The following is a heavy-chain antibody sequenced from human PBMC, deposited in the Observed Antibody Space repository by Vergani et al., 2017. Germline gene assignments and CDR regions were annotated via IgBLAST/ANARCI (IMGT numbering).Heavy chain of an antibody. CDR1: GFTFSSYA. CDR3: ARDRFVQWHGTGGFVP. CDR2: TSYDGSNK. J-gene: IGHJ5*02. Sequence: QVPLVESGGGVVQPGRSRRLSCAASGFTFSSYAMHWVRQSPGKGLEWMAVTSYDGSNKYYADSVKGRFTISRDNSKNTLFLHMNSLRAEDTAVYYCARDRFVQWHGTGGFVPWGQGTLVIVSS. V-gene: IGHV3-30-3*01. D-gene: IGHD6-19*01.